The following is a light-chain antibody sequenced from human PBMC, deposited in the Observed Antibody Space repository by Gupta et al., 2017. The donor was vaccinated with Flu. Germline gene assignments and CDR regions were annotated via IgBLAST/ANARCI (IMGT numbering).Light chain of an antibody. CDR3: QQYNRAPFT. J-gene: IGKJ2*01. Sequence: DIQMTHSPSSLSASVGDRVTITCRASQGIMNYLDWYQQKPGKVPKLLIYGASTRESGVPSRFSGSGSGTDFTLTINSLQPEDVASYCCQQYNRAPFTFGQGTKVEIK. V-gene: IGKV1-27*01. CDR2: GAS. CDR1: QGIMNY.